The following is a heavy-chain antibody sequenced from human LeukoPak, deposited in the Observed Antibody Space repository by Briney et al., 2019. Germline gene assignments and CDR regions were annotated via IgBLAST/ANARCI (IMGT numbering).Heavy chain of an antibody. V-gene: IGHV4-59*01. Sequence: SETLSLTCAVYGGSFSVYYWSWIRQPPGKGLEWIGYILYSGSTNYNPSLKGRVTISVDTSKNQFSLKLISVTAGDRPVYYCDRAPQVFDAGGSRYYLDYWGKGALVTVSS. J-gene: IGHJ4*02. CDR1: GGSFSVYY. CDR2: ILYSGST. D-gene: IGHD2-8*02. CDR3: DRAPQVFDAGGSRYYLDY.